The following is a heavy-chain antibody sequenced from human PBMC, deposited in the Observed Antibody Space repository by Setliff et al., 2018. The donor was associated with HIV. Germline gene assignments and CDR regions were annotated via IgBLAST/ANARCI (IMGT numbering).Heavy chain of an antibody. CDR3: ATSDYGGNSGHFQL. CDR2: IWPDDSDT. CDR1: RNSFTNYW. Sequence: GESLKISCKGSRNSFTNYWVGWVCQMPANGLEWMGLIWPDDSDTIYSPSFQGQVTISADKSISTAYLRWSSLKASDTAMYYCATSDYGGNSGHFQLWGQGTLVTVSS. V-gene: IGHV5-51*01. J-gene: IGHJ1*01. D-gene: IGHD4-17*01.